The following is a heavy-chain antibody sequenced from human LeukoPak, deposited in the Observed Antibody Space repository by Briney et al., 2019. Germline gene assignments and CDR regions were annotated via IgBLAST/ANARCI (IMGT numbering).Heavy chain of an antibody. Sequence: GGSLRLSCAASGFTFSSHSMNWVRQAPGKGLEWVSSISSSSSHIYYADSVKGRFTISRDNAKNSLYLQMNSLRAEDTAVYYCAREPTVTTGPNFDYWGQGTLVTVSS. V-gene: IGHV3-21*01. D-gene: IGHD4-17*01. J-gene: IGHJ4*02. CDR2: ISSSSSHI. CDR1: GFTFSSHS. CDR3: AREPTVTTGPNFDY.